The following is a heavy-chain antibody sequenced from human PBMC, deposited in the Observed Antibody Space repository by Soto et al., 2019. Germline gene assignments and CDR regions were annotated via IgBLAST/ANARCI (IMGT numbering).Heavy chain of an antibody. CDR2: IYSGGST. CDR1: GFTVSSNY. V-gene: IGHV3-66*01. D-gene: IGHD3-3*01. J-gene: IGHJ6*03. Sequence: GGSLRLSCAASGFTVSSNYMSWVRQAPGKGLEWVSVIYSGGSTYYADSVKGRFTISRDNSKNTLYLQMNSLRAEDTAVYYCATLADGLEWLDYYYMDVWGKGTTVTVSS. CDR3: ATLADGLEWLDYYYMDV.